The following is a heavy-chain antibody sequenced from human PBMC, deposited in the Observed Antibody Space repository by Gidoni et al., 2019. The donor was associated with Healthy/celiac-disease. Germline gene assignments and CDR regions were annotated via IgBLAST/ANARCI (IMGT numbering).Heavy chain of an antibody. D-gene: IGHD3-3*01. CDR3: ASRRLNYDFWSGSLTSTNGDY. J-gene: IGHJ4*02. V-gene: IGHV4-39*01. CDR2: IYYSGST. Sequence: LEWIGSIYYSGSTYYNPSLKSRVTISVDTSKNQFSLKLSSVTAADTAVYYCASRRLNYDFWSGSLTSTNGDYWGQGTLVTVSS.